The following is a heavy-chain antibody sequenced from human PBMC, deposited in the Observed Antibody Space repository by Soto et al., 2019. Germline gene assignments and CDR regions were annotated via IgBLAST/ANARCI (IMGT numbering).Heavy chain of an antibody. V-gene: IGHV3-30-3*01. CDR1: GFTFSSYA. CDR3: ARDRSRGPHPEFDP. CDR2: ISYDGSNK. J-gene: IGHJ5*02. Sequence: PGGSLRLSWAASGFTFSSYAMHWVRQAPGKGLEWVAVISYDGSNKYYADSVKGRFTISRDNSKNTLYLQMNSLRAEDTAVYYCARDRSRGPHPEFDPWGQGTLVTVSS. D-gene: IGHD6-19*01.